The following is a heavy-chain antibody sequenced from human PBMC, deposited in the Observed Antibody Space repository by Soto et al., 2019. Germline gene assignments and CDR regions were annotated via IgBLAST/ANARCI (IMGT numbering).Heavy chain of an antibody. J-gene: IGHJ6*02. CDR2: IYYSGST. Sequence: SETLSLTCTVSGGSISSYYWSWIRKPPGKGLEWIGYIYYSGSTNYNPSLKSRVTISVDTSKNQFSLKLSSVTAADTAVYYCARVGVLGPWYYGMDVWGQGTTVTVSS. CDR1: GGSISSYY. CDR3: ARVGVLGPWYYGMDV. V-gene: IGHV4-59*01. D-gene: IGHD3-10*01.